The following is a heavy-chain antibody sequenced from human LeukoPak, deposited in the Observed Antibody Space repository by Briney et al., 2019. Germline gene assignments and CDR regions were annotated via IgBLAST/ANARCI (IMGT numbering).Heavy chain of an antibody. J-gene: IGHJ4*02. V-gene: IGHV4-30-4*07. Sequence: SQTLSLTCAVSGGSISSGGYSWSWIRQPPGKGLEWIAYISDIGSINYNPSLKSRVTISLDTSKNQFSLKLSSVTAADTAVYYCAGHHPRNTVDFWGQGTLVTVSS. CDR2: ISDIGSI. CDR1: GGSISSGGYS. CDR3: AGHHPRNTVDF. D-gene: IGHD2/OR15-2a*01.